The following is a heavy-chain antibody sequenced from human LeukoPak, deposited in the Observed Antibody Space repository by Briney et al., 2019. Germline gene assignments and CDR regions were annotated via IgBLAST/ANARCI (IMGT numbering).Heavy chain of an antibody. CDR1: GFTFSSYW. CDR2: IKQDGSEK. D-gene: IGHD2-2*01. CDR3: ARTPAAMRGWYYYYYMDV. J-gene: IGHJ6*03. V-gene: IGHV3-7*01. Sequence: GGSLRPSCAASGFTFSSYWMSWVRQAPGKGLEWVANIKQDGSEKYYVDSVKGRFTISRDNAKNSLYLQMNSLRAEDTAVYYCARTPAAMRGWYYYYYMDVWGKGTTVTVSS.